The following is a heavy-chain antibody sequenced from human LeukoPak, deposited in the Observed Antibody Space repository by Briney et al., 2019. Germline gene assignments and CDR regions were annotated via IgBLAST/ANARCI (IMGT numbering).Heavy chain of an antibody. CDR1: GFTFTDYN. J-gene: IGHJ3*01. D-gene: IGHD7-27*01. CDR2: ISSSSSYI. Sequence: PGGSLRLSCAASGFTFTDYNMNWVRQAPGKGLEWVSSISSSSSYIYYADSVKGRFTISRDNAKNSLYLQMNSLRAEDTAVYYCAREDDSWGPNNLDLWGQGTMVTVSS. CDR3: AREDDSWGPNNLDL. V-gene: IGHV3-21*01.